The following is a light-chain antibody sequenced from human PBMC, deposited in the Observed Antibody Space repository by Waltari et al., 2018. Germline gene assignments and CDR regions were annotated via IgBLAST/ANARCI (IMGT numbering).Light chain of an antibody. CDR1: QSIGGW. J-gene: IGKJ1*01. V-gene: IGKV1-5*03. CDR2: VTS. Sequence: DIQMTQSPSIMSAYVGDGVTITSRASQSIGGWLAWYQQKPGKAPNLLIYVTSILQSGVPSRFSGSGSGTEFTLTISSLQPDDFATYYCQQYQDYPWTFGQGTRVDI. CDR3: QQYQDYPWT.